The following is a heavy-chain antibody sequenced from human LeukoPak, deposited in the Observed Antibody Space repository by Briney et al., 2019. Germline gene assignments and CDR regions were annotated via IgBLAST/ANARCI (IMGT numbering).Heavy chain of an antibody. CDR3: ARESRGWRGLVGAVI. CDR2: IYSGGST. Sequence: GGSLRLSCAASGFTVSSNYMSWVRQAPGKGLEWVSVIYSGGSTYYADSVKGRFTISRDNSKNTLYLQMNSLRAEDTAVYYCARESRGWRGLVGAVIWGQGTMVTVSS. V-gene: IGHV3-53*01. CDR1: GFTVSSNY. J-gene: IGHJ3*02. D-gene: IGHD2-15*01.